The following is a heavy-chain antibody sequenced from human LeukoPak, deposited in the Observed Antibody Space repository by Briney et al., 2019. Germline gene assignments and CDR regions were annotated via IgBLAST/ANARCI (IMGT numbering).Heavy chain of an antibody. V-gene: IGHV3-72*01. J-gene: IGHJ3*01. D-gene: IGHD1-20*01. CDR3: ARVSAITGATDALDF. CDR1: GFTFSDHF. Sequence: GGSLRLSCAASGFTFSDHFMDWVRQAPGKGLEGVGRIRKKPNSYTTEYAASVKGRFTFSRDDSKNSLYLQMNSLEAEDTGVYYCARVSAITGATDALDFWGQGTMVTVSS. CDR2: IRKKPNSYTT.